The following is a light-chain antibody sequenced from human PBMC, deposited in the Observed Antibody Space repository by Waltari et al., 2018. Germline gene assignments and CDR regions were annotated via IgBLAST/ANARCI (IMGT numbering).Light chain of an antibody. Sequence: QSALTQPPSASGSPGQSVTISCPGTSSDVGGYNYVSWYHQHPGKAPKLMIYEVSKRPSGVPDRVSGSKSGNTASLTVSGLQAEDEADYYCSSYAGSNASYVFGTGTKVTVL. J-gene: IGLJ1*01. CDR1: SSDVGGYNY. CDR2: EVS. V-gene: IGLV2-8*01. CDR3: SSYAGSNASYV.